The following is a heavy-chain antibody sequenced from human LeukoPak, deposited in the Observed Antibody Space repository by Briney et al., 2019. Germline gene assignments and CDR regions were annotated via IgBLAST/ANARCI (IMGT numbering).Heavy chain of an antibody. CDR2: FDPEDGET. D-gene: IGHD1-26*01. CDR3: ATDFSGSYRNDAFDI. V-gene: IGHV1-24*01. Sequence: ASVKVSCKVSGYTLTELSMHWVRQAPGKGLEWMGGFDPEDGETIYAQKFQGRVTMTEDTSTDTAYMELSSLRSEDTAVYYCATDFSGSYRNDAFDIWGQGRMVTVSS. J-gene: IGHJ3*02. CDR1: GYTLTELS.